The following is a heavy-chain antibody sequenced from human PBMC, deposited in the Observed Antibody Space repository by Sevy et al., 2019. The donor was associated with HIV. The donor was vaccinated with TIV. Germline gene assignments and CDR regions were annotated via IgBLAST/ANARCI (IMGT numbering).Heavy chain of an antibody. J-gene: IGHJ4*02. Sequence: GESLKISCAASGFTFSDYYMSWIRQAPGKGLEWVSYISSSSSCTNYADSVKGRFTISRDNAKNSLYLQMNSLRAEDTAVYYCAREGHYDSSGYYPGRPREVYYFDYWGQGTLVTVSS. CDR2: ISSSSSCT. CDR1: GFTFSDYY. CDR3: AREGHYDSSGYYPGRPREVYYFDY. V-gene: IGHV3-11*06. D-gene: IGHD3-22*01.